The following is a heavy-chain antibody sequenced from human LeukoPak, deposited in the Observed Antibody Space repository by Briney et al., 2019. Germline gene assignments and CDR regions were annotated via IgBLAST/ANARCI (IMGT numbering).Heavy chain of an antibody. Sequence: PGGSLRLSCAASGFTFSDAWMSWVRQAPGKGLEWVGRIKSKTDGGTTDYAAPVKGRFTISRDDSKNTLYLQMNSLQTEDTAVHYCTSSSAEEWLFDCWGQGTLVTVSS. V-gene: IGHV3-15*01. CDR2: IKSKTDGGTT. CDR3: TSSSAEEWLFDC. CDR1: GFTFSDAW. J-gene: IGHJ4*02. D-gene: IGHD6-19*01.